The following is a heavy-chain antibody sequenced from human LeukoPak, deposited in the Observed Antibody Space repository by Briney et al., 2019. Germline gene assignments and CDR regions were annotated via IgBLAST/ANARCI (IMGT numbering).Heavy chain of an antibody. CDR3: ARGRVRGVIEDAFDI. J-gene: IGHJ3*02. D-gene: IGHD3-10*01. Sequence: GGSLRLSCAASGFTFDDYGMSWVRQAPGKGLEWVANINQHGSEKYYVDSVKGRFTISRDNAKNSLHLQMNSLRAEDTAVYYCARGRVRGVIEDAFDIWGQGTMVTVSS. V-gene: IGHV3-7*01. CDR1: GFTFDDYG. CDR2: INQHGSEK.